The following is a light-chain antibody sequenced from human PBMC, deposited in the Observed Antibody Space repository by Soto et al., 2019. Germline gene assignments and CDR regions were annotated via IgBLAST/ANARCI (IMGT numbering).Light chain of an antibody. J-gene: IGKJ1*01. V-gene: IGKV1-39*01. CDR3: QQSYNSPQT. CDR1: QTIMTY. Sequence: IQMTQSPSSLSASVGDEVTITCRASQTIMTYLNWYQLKPGKPPRLLIYAASSLQSGVPSRFSGSGSGTDFTLTISSLQPEDFATYSCQQSYNSPQTFGRGTKVEIK. CDR2: AAS.